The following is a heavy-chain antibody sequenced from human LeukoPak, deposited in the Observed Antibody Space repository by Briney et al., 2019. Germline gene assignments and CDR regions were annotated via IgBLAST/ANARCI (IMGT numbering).Heavy chain of an antibody. J-gene: IGHJ6*03. CDR3: ARENPAFSGGCYVEYYYYYYYMDV. CDR1: GYTFTSYG. V-gene: IGHV1-18*01. D-gene: IGHD3-16*01. Sequence: GASVKVSCKASGYTFTSYGISWVRQAPGQGLEWMGWISAYNGNTNYAQKLQGRVTMTTDTSTSTANMELRSLRSDDTAVYYCARENPAFSGGCYVEYYYYYYYMDVWGKGTTVTVSS. CDR2: ISAYNGNT.